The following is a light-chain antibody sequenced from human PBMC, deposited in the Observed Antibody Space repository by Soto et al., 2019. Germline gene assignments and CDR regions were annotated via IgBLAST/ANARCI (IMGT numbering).Light chain of an antibody. CDR1: QSVSSN. V-gene: IGKV3-15*01. J-gene: IGKJ4*01. CDR3: QQYNNCRLT. Sequence: EIVMTQSPATLSVSPGERATLSCRASQSVSSNLAWYQQKPGQAPRLLIYGASTRATGIPARFSGSGSGTEFTLTISSLQSEDFAVYYCQQYNNCRLTFGGGTKVKIK. CDR2: GAS.